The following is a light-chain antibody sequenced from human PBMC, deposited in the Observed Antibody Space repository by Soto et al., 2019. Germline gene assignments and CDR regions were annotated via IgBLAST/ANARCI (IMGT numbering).Light chain of an antibody. CDR3: QQRSDWPST. CDR1: QSVGSY. J-gene: IGKJ4*01. V-gene: IGKV3-11*01. Sequence: EIVLTQSPATLSSSPGDRATLSCRASQSVGSYLGWYQQRPGQAPKLLIYDASNRATGIPARFSGSGSGTDFTLTISSLEPEDFAVYYCQQRSDWPSTFGGGNKVEIK. CDR2: DAS.